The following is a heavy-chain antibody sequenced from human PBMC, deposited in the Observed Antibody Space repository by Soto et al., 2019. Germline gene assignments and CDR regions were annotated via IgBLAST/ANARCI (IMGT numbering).Heavy chain of an antibody. CDR1: GYTFTSYG. J-gene: IGHJ6*02. Sequence: ASVKVSCKASGYTFTSYGISWVRQAPGQGLEWMGWISAYNGNTNYAQKLQGRVTMTTDTSTSTAYMELRSLGSDDTAVYYCARAPAFYGSGSYYPYYYYGMDVWGQGTTVTVSS. D-gene: IGHD3-10*01. CDR3: ARAPAFYGSGSYYPYYYYGMDV. CDR2: ISAYNGNT. V-gene: IGHV1-18*01.